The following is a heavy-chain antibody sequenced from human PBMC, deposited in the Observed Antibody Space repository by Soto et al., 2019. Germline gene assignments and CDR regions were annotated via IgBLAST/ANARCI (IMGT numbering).Heavy chain of an antibody. V-gene: IGHV3-23*01. J-gene: IGHJ6*02. CDR2: ISINFGNT. CDR3: AAMSREYYYYGMDV. D-gene: IGHD1-26*01. CDR1: GFTFSNYA. Sequence: GGSLRLSCAASGFTFSNYAMSWVRQAPGKGLEWVSTISINFGNTYYADSVKGRFTISRDNSKNTLHLQMNSLRAEDTAVYYCAAMSREYYYYGMDVWGQGTTVTVSS.